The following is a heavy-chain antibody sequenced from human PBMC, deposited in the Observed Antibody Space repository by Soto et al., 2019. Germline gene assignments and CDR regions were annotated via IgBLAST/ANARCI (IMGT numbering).Heavy chain of an antibody. V-gene: IGHV3-23*04. D-gene: IGHD5-18*01. J-gene: IGHJ4*02. CDR2: ISGSGGST. CDR3: AKIGAMVTFWVDY. Sequence: VQLVESGGGVVQPGRSLRLSCAASGFTFSSYAMHWVRQAPGKGLEWVSAISGSGGSTYYADSVKGRFTISRDNSKNTLYLQMNSLRAEDTAVYYCAKIGAMVTFWVDYWGQGTLVTVSS. CDR1: GFTFSSYA.